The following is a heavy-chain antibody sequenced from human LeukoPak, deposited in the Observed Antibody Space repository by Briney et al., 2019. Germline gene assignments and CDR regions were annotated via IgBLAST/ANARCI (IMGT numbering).Heavy chain of an antibody. V-gene: IGHV6-1*01. Sequence: ASQTLSLTCAISGDSVSGGSAGWNWIRQSPSRGLEWLGRIYYRSKWYSDYAISVKSRITINPDTSRNQFSLQLNSVTHDDTAVYYCTGGGLVRGSLHWFDPWGQGTLVTVPS. D-gene: IGHD3-10*01. CDR1: GDSVSGGSAG. J-gene: IGHJ5*02. CDR2: IYYRSKWYS. CDR3: TGGGLVRGSLHWFDP.